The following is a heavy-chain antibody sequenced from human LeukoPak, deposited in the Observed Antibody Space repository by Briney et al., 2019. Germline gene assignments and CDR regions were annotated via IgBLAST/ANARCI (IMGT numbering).Heavy chain of an antibody. J-gene: IGHJ4*02. Sequence: PGGSLRLSCAASGFTVSSHYMSWVRQAPGKGLEWVSVIYKDGSTYYAEFVKGRITISRDSSKNTLFLQMISLRAEDTAVYYCARGGVRDCSSTSCYHDWGQGTLVTVSS. CDR3: ARGGVRDCSSTSCYHD. CDR1: GFTVSSHY. V-gene: IGHV3-66*01. D-gene: IGHD2-2*01. CDR2: IYKDGST.